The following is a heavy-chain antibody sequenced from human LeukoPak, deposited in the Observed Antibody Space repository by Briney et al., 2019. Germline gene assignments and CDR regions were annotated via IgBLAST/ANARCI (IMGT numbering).Heavy chain of an antibody. V-gene: IGHV1-2*02. D-gene: IGHD1-26*01. CDR3: ARPEPGGGSGSYQGTFDY. Sequence: ASVKVSCKASGYTFTGYYMHWVRQAPGQGLEWMGWINPNSGGTNYARKFQGRVTMTRDTSISTAYMELSRLRSDDTAVYYCARPEPGGGSGSYQGTFDYWGQGTLVTVSS. J-gene: IGHJ4*02. CDR1: GYTFTGYY. CDR2: INPNSGGT.